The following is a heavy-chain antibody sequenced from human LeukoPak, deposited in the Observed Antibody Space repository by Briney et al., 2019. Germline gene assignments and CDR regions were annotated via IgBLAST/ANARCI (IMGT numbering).Heavy chain of an antibody. Sequence: GASVKVSCKASGYTFTGYYMHWVRQAPGQGLEWMGWINPNSGGTNYAQKFQGRVTMTRDTSISTAYMELSRLRSDDTAVYYCARGAGYCSGGSCHRFDPWGQGTLVTVSS. J-gene: IGHJ5*02. CDR3: ARGAGYCSGGSCHRFDP. CDR1: GYTFTGYY. CDR2: INPNSGGT. D-gene: IGHD2-15*01. V-gene: IGHV1-2*02.